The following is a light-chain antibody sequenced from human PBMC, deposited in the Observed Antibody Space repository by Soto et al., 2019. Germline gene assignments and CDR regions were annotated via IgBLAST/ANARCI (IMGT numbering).Light chain of an antibody. CDR2: EVI. V-gene: IGLV2-14*01. J-gene: IGLJ1*01. Sequence: SALTQPASVSGSPGHSITISFTGASSDIGGYNYVSWYHQHPGKAPKLMVYEVINRPSGVSHRFSGDRSGNTASLTISGLQAEDEAVYYCASYSTTSTPYVLGTANKITV. CDR1: SSDIGGYNY. CDR3: ASYSTTSTPYV.